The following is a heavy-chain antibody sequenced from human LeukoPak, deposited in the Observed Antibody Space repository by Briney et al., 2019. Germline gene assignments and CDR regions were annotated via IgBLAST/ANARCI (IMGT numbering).Heavy chain of an antibody. V-gene: IGHV3-21*01. CDR3: ASAFFAREGY. Sequence: GGSLRLSCAASGFTFSSYSMNWVRQAPGKGLEWVSSISSSSSYIYYADSVKGRFTISRDNAKNSLYLQMNSLRAEDTAVYYCASAFFAREGYWGQGTLVAVSS. J-gene: IGHJ4*02. CDR1: GFTFSSYS. CDR2: ISSSSSYI. D-gene: IGHD3-3*02.